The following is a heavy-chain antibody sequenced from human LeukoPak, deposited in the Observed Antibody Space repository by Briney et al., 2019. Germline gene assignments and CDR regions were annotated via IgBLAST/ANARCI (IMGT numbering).Heavy chain of an antibody. J-gene: IGHJ6*02. CDR1: GGSISSGGYY. CDR2: IYYSGST. Sequence: NPSQTLSLTCTVSGGSISSGGYYWSWIRQHPGKGLEWIGYIYYSGSTYYNLSLKSRVTISVDTSKNQFSLKLSSVTAADTAVYYCARDTPYDFWSGYYLDPYYYGMDVWGQGTTVTVS. V-gene: IGHV4-31*03. CDR3: ARDTPYDFWSGYYLDPYYYGMDV. D-gene: IGHD3-3*01.